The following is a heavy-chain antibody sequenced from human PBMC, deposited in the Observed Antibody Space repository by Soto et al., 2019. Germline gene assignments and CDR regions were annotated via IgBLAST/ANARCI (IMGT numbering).Heavy chain of an antibody. D-gene: IGHD2-2*01. CDR1: GFTFSTFN. J-gene: IGHJ5*02. V-gene: IGHV3-48*02. Sequence: GGSLRLSCAASGFTFSTFNMNWVRQAPGKGLEWVSYISSSGSTIYYADSVKGRFTISRDNAKNSLYLQMNSLRDEDTAVYYCAREVEGHCISSSCLNWFDPWGKGTMVTVSS. CDR3: AREVEGHCISSSCLNWFDP. CDR2: ISSSGSTI.